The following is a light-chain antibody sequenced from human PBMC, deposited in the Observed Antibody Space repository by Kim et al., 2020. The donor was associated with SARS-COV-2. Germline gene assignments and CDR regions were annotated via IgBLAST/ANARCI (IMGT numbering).Light chain of an antibody. CDR2: QDI. V-gene: IGLV3-1*01. Sequence: SVSPGQTASITCSGDKLGDKYACWYQQKPGQSPVLVIYQDIKRPSGIPERFSGSNSHNTATLTISGTQAMDEADYYCQAWDSSTVVFGGGTQLTVL. CDR3: QAWDSSTVV. CDR1: KLGDKY. J-gene: IGLJ2*01.